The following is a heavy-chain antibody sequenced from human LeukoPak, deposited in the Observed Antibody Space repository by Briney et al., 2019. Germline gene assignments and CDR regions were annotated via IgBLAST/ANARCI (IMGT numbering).Heavy chain of an antibody. D-gene: IGHD1-26*01. CDR3: ARVPGSGSYYWFDP. CDR2: IHYSGST. CDR1: GGSISSYY. J-gene: IGHJ5*02. Sequence: SETLSLTCTVSGGSISSYYWSWIRQPPGKGLLWIGYIHYSGSTNYNPSLKSRVTVSVDTSNNHFSLNLSSVTAADTAVYYCARVPGSGSYYWFDPWGQGTLVTVSS. V-gene: IGHV4-59*08.